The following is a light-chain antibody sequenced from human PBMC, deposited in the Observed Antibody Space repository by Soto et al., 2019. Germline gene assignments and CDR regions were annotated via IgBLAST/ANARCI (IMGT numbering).Light chain of an antibody. CDR3: QQYGSPPIT. Sequence: EIVLTPSPGTLSLSPGERASLSCRARQSVINNYLAWYQQKPGQAPSLLIYDASNRATGIPARFSGSGSGTDFTLTISRLEPEDFAVYYCQQYGSPPITFGQWTRLE. CDR1: QSVINNY. J-gene: IGKJ5*01. CDR2: DAS. V-gene: IGKV3-20*01.